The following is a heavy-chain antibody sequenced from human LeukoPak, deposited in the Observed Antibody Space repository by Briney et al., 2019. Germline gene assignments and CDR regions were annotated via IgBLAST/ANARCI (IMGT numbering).Heavy chain of an antibody. J-gene: IGHJ3*02. CDR2: VSGSGGST. CDR3: AKGSRWPNDAFDI. Sequence: GGSLRLSCAASGFTFSSYAMSWVRQAPGKGLEWVSAVSGSGGSTYYADSVKGRFTISRDNSKNTLYLQMNSLRAEDTALYYCAKGSRWPNDAFDIWGQGTMVTVSS. CDR1: GFTFSSYA. D-gene: IGHD6-13*01. V-gene: IGHV3-23*01.